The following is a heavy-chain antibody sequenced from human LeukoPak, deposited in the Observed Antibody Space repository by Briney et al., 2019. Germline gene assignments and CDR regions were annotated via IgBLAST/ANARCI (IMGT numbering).Heavy chain of an antibody. V-gene: IGHV3-74*01. D-gene: IGHD2-21*01. J-gene: IGHJ4*02. CDR2: INRDGSST. CDR3: ARAPRIFASLGY. CDR1: GFTFSSYW. Sequence: RGSLRLSCAASGFTFSSYWMNWVRQAPGKGLVWVSRINRDGSSTSYADSVKGRFTISRNNAKNTLYLQMNSLRAEDTAVYYCARAPRIFASLGYWGQGTPVTVAS.